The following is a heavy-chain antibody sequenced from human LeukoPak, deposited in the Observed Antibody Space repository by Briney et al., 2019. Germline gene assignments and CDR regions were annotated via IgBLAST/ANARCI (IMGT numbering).Heavy chain of an antibody. CDR2: IYYSGST. CDR3: ARHGIAAADFAFDI. V-gene: IGHV4-39*07. J-gene: IGHJ3*02. CDR1: GGSISSSSYF. D-gene: IGHD6-13*01. Sequence: SETLSLTCTVSGGSISSSSYFWAWIRQPPGKGLEWIGNIYYSGSTHYNPSLKSRVTISVDTSKNQFSLKLSSVTAADTAVYYCARHGIAAADFAFDIWGQGTMVTVSS.